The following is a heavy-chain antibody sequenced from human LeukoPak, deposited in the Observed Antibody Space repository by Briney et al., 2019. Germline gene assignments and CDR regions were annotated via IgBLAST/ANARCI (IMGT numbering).Heavy chain of an antibody. V-gene: IGHV1-2*02. CDR1: GYTFTGYY. CDR3: ARVNYGDNVGFDP. D-gene: IGHD4-17*01. CDR2: INPNSGGT. Sequence: GASVKVSCKASGYTFTGYYMHWVRQAPGQGLEWMGWINPNSGGTNYAQKFQGRVTMTRDTSISTAYMELSRLRSDDTAVYYCARVNYGDNVGFDPWGQGTLVTVSS. J-gene: IGHJ5*02.